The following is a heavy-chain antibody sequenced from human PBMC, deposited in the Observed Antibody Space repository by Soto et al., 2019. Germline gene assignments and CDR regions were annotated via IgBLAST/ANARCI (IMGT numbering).Heavy chain of an antibody. D-gene: IGHD2-2*01. V-gene: IGHV3-48*02. J-gene: IGHJ6*02. Sequence: GGSLRLSCAASGFTFSSYSMNWVRQAPGKGLEWVSYISSSSSTIYYADSVKGRFTISRDNAKNSLYLQMNSLRDEDTAVYYCAGEPDIVLVPAALYYYYGMDVWGQGTTVTVS. CDR3: AGEPDIVLVPAALYYYYGMDV. CDR2: ISSSSSTI. CDR1: GFTFSSYS.